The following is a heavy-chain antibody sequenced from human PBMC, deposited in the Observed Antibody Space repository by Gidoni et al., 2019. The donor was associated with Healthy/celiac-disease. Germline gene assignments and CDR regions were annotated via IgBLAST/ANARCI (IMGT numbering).Heavy chain of an antibody. J-gene: IGHJ6*02. CDR1: GGSFSGSS. CDR2: LNQSGST. CDR3: ASRRRITIFGVVTPPYYYCMDV. Sequence: QVQLQQWGAGQLTPSETLSLTCAVDGGSFSGSSWRWIRQPPGKGLEWIGELNQSGSTNYNPSRKGRVAISVDTSKKQCSLKLSSVTAAETAVYYCASRRRITIFGVVTPPYYYCMDVWGQGTTVTVSS. V-gene: IGHV4-34*01. D-gene: IGHD3-3*01.